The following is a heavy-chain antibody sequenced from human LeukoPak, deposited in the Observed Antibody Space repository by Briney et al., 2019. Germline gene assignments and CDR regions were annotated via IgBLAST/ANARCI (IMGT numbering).Heavy chain of an antibody. J-gene: IGHJ4*02. V-gene: IGHV4-4*07. Sequence: PSETLSLTCTVSGGSITTDSWGWIRQPAGKGLEWIGRIYTSGNTNYNPSLRSRVTILVDKSKNQFSLKLRSMTAADTAVYYCAGGSFDFWSGYYPYWGQGTLVTVSA. CDR2: IYTSGNT. CDR1: GGSITTDS. CDR3: AGGSFDFWSGYYPY. D-gene: IGHD3-3*01.